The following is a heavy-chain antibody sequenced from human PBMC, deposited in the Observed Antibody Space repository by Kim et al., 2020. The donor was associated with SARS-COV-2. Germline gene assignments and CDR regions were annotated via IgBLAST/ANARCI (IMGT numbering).Heavy chain of an antibody. J-gene: IGHJ6*02. D-gene: IGHD2-8*01. V-gene: IGHV4-34*01. Sequence: PSLKSRVTISVDTSKNQFSLKLSSVTAADTAVYYCARGRYAYYYYGMDVWGQGTTVTVSS. CDR3: ARGRYAYYYYGMDV.